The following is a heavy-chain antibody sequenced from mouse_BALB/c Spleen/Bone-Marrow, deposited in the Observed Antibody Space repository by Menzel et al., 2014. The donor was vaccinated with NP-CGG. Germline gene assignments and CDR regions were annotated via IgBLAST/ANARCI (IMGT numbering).Heavy chain of an antibody. CDR3: ARTHYYGWFVY. Sequence: VQLQQSGPSLVKPSQTLSLTCSVTGDSITSGYWNWIRKFPGNKLEYMGFISYSGGTYYNPSLRSRISITRDTSKNQYYLHLNSVTTEDTATYYCARTHYYGWFVYWGQGTTLTVSS. CDR2: ISYSGGT. V-gene: IGHV3-8*02. CDR1: GDSITSGY. D-gene: IGHD1-2*01. J-gene: IGHJ2*01.